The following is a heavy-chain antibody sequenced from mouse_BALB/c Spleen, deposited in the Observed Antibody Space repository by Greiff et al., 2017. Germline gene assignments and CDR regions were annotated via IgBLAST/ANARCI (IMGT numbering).Heavy chain of an antibody. CDR1: GFNIKDYY. V-gene: IGHV14-4*02. J-gene: IGHJ4*01. D-gene: IGHD1-1*01. Sequence: EVQLQQSGAELVRSGASVKLSCTASGFNIKDYYMHWVKQRPEQGLEWIGWIDPENGDTEYAPKFQGKATMTADTSSNTAYLQLSSLTSEDTAVYYCNAFYGRGSYYYAMDYWGQGTSVTVSS. CDR3: NAFYGRGSYYYAMDY. CDR2: IDPENGDT.